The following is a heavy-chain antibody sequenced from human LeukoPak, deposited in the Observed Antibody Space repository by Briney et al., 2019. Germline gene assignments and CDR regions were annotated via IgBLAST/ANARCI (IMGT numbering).Heavy chain of an antibody. J-gene: IGHJ4*02. CDR1: GGSLSSYY. D-gene: IGHD5-18*01. CDR3: ARLAYSYGTAIDY. CDR2: IYYSGST. V-gene: IGHV4-59*08. Sequence: SETLSLTCTVSGGSLSSYYSSWIRQPPGKGLEYIGYIYYSGSTNYTPSLKSRVTISVDTSKNQFALNLSSVTAADTAVYYCARLAYSYGTAIDYWGQGALVTVSS.